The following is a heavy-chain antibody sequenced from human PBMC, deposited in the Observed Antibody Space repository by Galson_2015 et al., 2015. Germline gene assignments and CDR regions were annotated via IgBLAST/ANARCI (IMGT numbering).Heavy chain of an antibody. J-gene: IGHJ4*02. CDR1: GFSLSTTGVGVG. Sequence: PALVKPTQTLTLPCTFSGFSLSTTGVGVGVGWIRQPPGKALEWLALIYWNDDKSYSPSLRSRLTISKDTSKNQVVLTMTNMDPVDTATYFCARASYGSANTLDYWGQGTLVTVSS. CDR3: ARASYGSANTLDY. D-gene: IGHD3-10*01. CDR2: IYWNDDK. V-gene: IGHV2-5*01.